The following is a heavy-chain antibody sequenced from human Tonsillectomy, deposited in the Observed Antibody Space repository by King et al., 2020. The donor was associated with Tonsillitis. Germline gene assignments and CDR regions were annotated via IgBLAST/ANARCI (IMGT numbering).Heavy chain of an antibody. J-gene: IGHJ4*02. CDR3: ARDRRGSGWHIDY. CDR1: GYSISSDYY. CDR2: IYQSGST. Sequence: QLQESGPGLVKPSETLSLTCTVSGYSISSDYYWGWIRQPPGRGLEWIGSIYQSGSTYYNPSLKSRVTISVDTSKNQFSLKLTSVTAADTAVFYCARDRRGSGWHIDYWGQGTLVTVSS. D-gene: IGHD6-19*01. V-gene: IGHV4-38-2*02.